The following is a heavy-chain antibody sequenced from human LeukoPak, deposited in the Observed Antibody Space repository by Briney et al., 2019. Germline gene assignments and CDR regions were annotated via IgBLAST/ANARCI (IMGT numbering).Heavy chain of an antibody. V-gene: IGHV1-69*13. CDR1: GGTFSSYA. D-gene: IGHD3-10*01. J-gene: IGHJ6*02. Sequence: SVKVSCKASGGTFSSYAISWVRQAPGQGLEWMGGIIPIFGTANYAQKFQGRVTITADESTSTAYMELSSLRSEDTAVYYCASDTITMVRGVIITVYYYYGMDVWGQGTTVTVSS. CDR3: ASDTITMVRGVIITVYYYYGMDV. CDR2: IIPIFGTA.